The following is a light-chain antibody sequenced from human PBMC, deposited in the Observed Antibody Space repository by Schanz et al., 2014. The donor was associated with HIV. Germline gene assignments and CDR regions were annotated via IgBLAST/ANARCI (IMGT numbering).Light chain of an antibody. J-gene: IGKJ3*01. CDR1: QTVSNN. CDR3: QQYGSSLFT. CDR2: GAS. Sequence: EITLTQSPGTLSVSPGERATLSCRASQTVSNNLAWYQQKPGQAPRLLIYGASTRVTGIPARFSGSGSGTEFTLTISRLEPEDFAVYYCQQYGSSLFTFGPGTKVDIK. V-gene: IGKV3-20*01.